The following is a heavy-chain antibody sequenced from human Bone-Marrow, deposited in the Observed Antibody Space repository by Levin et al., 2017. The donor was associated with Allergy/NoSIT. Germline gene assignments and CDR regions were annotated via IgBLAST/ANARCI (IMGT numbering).Heavy chain of an antibody. D-gene: IGHD2-2*01. CDR3: ARSRGDIVVVPAAGASEAYGSAGAGAFDI. Sequence: GESLKISCKGSGYSFTSYWIGWVRQMPGKGLEWMGIIYPGDSDTRYSPSFQGQVTISADKSISTAYLQWSSLKASDTAMYYCARSRGDIVVVPAAGASEAYGSAGAGAFDIWGQGTMVTVSS. J-gene: IGHJ3*02. CDR1: GYSFTSYW. V-gene: IGHV5-51*01. CDR2: IYPGDSDT.